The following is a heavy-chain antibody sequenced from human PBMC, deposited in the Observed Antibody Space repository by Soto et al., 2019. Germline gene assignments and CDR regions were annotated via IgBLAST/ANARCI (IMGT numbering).Heavy chain of an antibody. V-gene: IGHV4-34*01. D-gene: IGHD2-15*01. CDR1: GGSFSGYY. CDR3: ARRTRCSGGSCYSRWFDP. J-gene: IGHJ5*02. CDR2: INHSGST. Sequence: SETLSLTCAVYGGSFSGYYWSWIRQPPGKGLEWIGEINHSGSTNYNPSLKSRVTISVDTSKNQFSLKLSSVTAADTAVYYCARRTRCSGGSCYSRWFDPWGQGTLVTVS.